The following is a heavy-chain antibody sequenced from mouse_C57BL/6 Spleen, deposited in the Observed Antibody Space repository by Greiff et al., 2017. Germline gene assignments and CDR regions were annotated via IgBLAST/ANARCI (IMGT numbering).Heavy chain of an antibody. CDR3: ARWEGDGYYRMDY. V-gene: IGHV1-81*01. Sequence: QVQLQQSGAELARPGASVKLSCKASGYTFTSYGISWVKQRTGQGLEWIGEIYPRSGNTYYNEKFKGKATLTADKSSSTAYMELRSLTSEDSAVYFCARWEGDGYYRMDYWGQGTSVTVSS. CDR1: GYTFTSYG. CDR2: IYPRSGNT. D-gene: IGHD2-3*01. J-gene: IGHJ4*01.